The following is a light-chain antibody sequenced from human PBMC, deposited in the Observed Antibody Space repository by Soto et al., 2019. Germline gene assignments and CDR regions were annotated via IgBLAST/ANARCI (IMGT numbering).Light chain of an antibody. CDR3: QQSYSTPCT. CDR1: QSISSY. CDR2: AAS. V-gene: IGKV1-39*01. J-gene: IGKJ3*01. Sequence: DIQMTQSPSPLSASVGDRVTITCRASQSISSYLNWYQQKPGKAPKLLIYAASSLQSGVPSRFSGSGSGTDFTLTISSLQPEDFATYYCQQSYSTPCTFGPGTKVDIK.